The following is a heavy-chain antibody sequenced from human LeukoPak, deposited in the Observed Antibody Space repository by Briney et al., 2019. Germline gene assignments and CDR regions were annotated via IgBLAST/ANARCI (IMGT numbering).Heavy chain of an antibody. Sequence: SVKVSCKASGGTFSSYAISWVRQAPGQGLEWMGGIIPIFGTANYAQKFQGRVTITADESTSTAYMELSSLRSEDTAVYYCARDLDFARDYYDSSGPTDAFDIWGQGTMVTVSS. CDR3: ARDLDFARDYYDSSGPTDAFDI. V-gene: IGHV1-69*13. CDR1: GGTFSSYA. J-gene: IGHJ3*02. D-gene: IGHD3-22*01. CDR2: IIPIFGTA.